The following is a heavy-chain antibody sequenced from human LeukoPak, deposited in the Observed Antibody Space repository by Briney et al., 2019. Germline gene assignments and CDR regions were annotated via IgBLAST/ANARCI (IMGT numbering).Heavy chain of an antibody. V-gene: IGHV3-48*03. Sequence: AGGSLRLSCAASGFTFSSYEMNWVRQAPGKGLEWVSYISSSGSTIYYADSVKGRFTISRDNAKNSLYLQMNSLRAEDTAVYYCARTDLRDYFDYWGQGTLVTVSS. CDR3: ARTDLRDYFDY. CDR2: ISSSGSTI. CDR1: GFTFSSYE. D-gene: IGHD4-17*01. J-gene: IGHJ4*02.